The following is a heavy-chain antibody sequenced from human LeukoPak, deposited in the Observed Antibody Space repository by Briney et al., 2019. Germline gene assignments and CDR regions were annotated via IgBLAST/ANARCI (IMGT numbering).Heavy chain of an antibody. CDR2: INHSGRT. D-gene: IGHD6-13*01. CDR1: GGSFSVYY. J-gene: IGHJ5*02. Sequence: SETLSLTCVVYGGSFSVYYWSWIRQPPGKGLEWIGEINHSGRTNYNPSLMSRVTISLDTSKNQFSLKLSSVTAADTAVYYCARAYHSSWYLNWFDPWGQGTLVTVSS. CDR3: ARAYHSSWYLNWFDP. V-gene: IGHV4-34*01.